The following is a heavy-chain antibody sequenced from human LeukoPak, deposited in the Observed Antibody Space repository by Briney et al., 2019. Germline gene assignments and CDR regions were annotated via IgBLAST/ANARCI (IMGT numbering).Heavy chain of an antibody. CDR3: ARARFGYNRGPFDY. Sequence: GRSLRLSCAASGFTFSNHGMHWVRQAPGKGLEWVAIISYDGSNKYYADSVKGRFTISRDNSKNTLYLQMNSLRPEDTAVYYCARARFGYNRGPFDYWGQGILVTVSS. V-gene: IGHV3-30*03. CDR1: GFTFSNHG. D-gene: IGHD5-24*01. J-gene: IGHJ4*02. CDR2: ISYDGSNK.